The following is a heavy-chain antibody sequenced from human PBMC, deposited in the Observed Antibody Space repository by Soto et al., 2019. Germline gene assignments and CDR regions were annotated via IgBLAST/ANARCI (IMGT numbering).Heavy chain of an antibody. V-gene: IGHV3-30*18. CDR2: ISYDGSNK. D-gene: IGHD1-26*01. CDR3: AKDRWIIVGATDDI. Sequence: GGSLRLSCAASGFTFSSYGMHWVRQAPGKGLEWVAVISYDGSNKYYADSVEGRFTISRDNSKNTLYLQMNSLRAEDTAVYYCAKDRWIIVGATDDIWGQGTMVTVSS. CDR1: GFTFSSYG. J-gene: IGHJ3*02.